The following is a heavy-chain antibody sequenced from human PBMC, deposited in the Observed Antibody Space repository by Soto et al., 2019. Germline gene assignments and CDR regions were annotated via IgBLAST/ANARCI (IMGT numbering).Heavy chain of an antibody. Sequence: QVQLQESGPGLVKPSQTLSLTCTVSGGSISSGGYYWSWIRQHPGKGLEWIGYIYYSGSTYYNPSLKSRVTISVDTSKHQFSLKLSSVTAADTTVYYCAKGRGTISGYYPFFDYWGQGTLVTVSS. V-gene: IGHV4-31*03. D-gene: IGHD3-22*01. J-gene: IGHJ4*02. CDR2: IYYSGST. CDR3: AKGRGTISGYYPFFDY. CDR1: GGSISSGGYY.